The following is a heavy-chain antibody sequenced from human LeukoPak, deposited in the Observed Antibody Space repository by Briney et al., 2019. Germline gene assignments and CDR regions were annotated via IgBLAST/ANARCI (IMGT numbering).Heavy chain of an antibody. CDR2: ISGSGGST. V-gene: IGHV3-23*01. CDR3: AKDIAAADFFDY. J-gene: IGHJ4*02. CDR1: GFTFSSYS. D-gene: IGHD6-13*01. Sequence: GGSLRLSCAASGFTFSSYSMNWVRQAPGKGLEWVSAISGSGGSTYYADSVKGRFTISRDNSKNTLYLQMNSLRAEDTAVYYCAKDIAAADFFDYWGQGTLVTVSS.